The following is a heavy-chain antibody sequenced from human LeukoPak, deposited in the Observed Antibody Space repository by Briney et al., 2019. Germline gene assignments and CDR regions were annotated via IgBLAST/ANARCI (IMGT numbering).Heavy chain of an antibody. Sequence: SETLSLTCTVSGGSISSYYWSWIRQPPGKGLGWIGYIYYSGSTNYNPSLKSRVTISVDTSKNQFSLKLSSVTAADTAVYYCARDRTYYDSSGYYLAFDIWGQGTMVTVSS. CDR3: ARDRTYYDSSGYYLAFDI. D-gene: IGHD3-22*01. J-gene: IGHJ3*02. CDR1: GGSISSYY. CDR2: IYYSGST. V-gene: IGHV4-59*01.